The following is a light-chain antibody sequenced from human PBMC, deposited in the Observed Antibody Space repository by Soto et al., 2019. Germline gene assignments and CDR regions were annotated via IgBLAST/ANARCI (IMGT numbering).Light chain of an antibody. V-gene: IGKV1-39*01. Sequence: DIQMTQSPSSLSACVGGIFTITCGSSQSISSYLNWYQQKPGKAHKLLIYAASSLQSGVPSRFSGSGSGTDFTLTISSLQHEDFATYSSQQSYSTPPETFGQGTKVDIK. CDR2: AAS. CDR3: QQSYSTPPET. CDR1: QSISSY. J-gene: IGKJ1*01.